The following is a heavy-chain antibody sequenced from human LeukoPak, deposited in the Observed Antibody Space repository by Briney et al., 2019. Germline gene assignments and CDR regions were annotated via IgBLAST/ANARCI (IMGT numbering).Heavy chain of an antibody. CDR1: GGFISSSGDY. D-gene: IGHD2-2*01. J-gene: IGHJ5*02. CDR3: ARHEKFTSEGPQHGWFDP. Sequence: SETLSLTCTVSGGFISSSGDYWGWIRQPPGKGLEWIGSMYYSGSAYYNPSLKSRVTISVDTSKNQFSLKLSSVTAADTAVYYCARHEKFTSEGPQHGWFDPWGQGTLVTVSS. V-gene: IGHV4-39*01. CDR2: MYYSGSA.